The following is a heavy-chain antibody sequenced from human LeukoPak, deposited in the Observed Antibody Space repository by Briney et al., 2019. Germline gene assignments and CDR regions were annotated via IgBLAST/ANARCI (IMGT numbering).Heavy chain of an antibody. J-gene: IGHJ4*02. CDR1: GGSISSYY. D-gene: IGHD6-13*01. CDR2: IYYSGST. V-gene: IGHV4-59*01. CDR3: AKDASSWYYFDY. Sequence: SETLSLTCTVSGGSISSYYWSWIRQPPGKGLEWIGYIYYSGSTNYNPSLKSRVTISVDTSKNQFSLKLSSVTAADTAVYYCAKDASSWYYFDYWGQGTLVTVSS.